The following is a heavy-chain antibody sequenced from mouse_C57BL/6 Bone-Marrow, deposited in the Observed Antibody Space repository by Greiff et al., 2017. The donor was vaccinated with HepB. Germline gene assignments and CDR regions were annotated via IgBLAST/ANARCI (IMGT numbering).Heavy chain of an antibody. Sequence: EVKLMESGGGLVQPGGSMKLSCVASGFTFSNYWINWVRQSPEKGLEWVAQIRLKSDNYATHYAESVKGRFTISRDDSKSSVYLQMNNLRAEDTGIYYCTGDPTIPSYWYFDVWGTGTTVTVSS. V-gene: IGHV6-3*01. CDR3: TGDPTIPSYWYFDV. D-gene: IGHD2-10*01. CDR1: GFTFSNYW. CDR2: IRLKSDNYAT. J-gene: IGHJ1*03.